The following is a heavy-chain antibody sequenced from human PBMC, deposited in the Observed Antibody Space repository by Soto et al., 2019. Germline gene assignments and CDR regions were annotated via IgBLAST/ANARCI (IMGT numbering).Heavy chain of an antibody. Sequence: GGSLRLSCAASGFTFSSYAMSWVRQAPGKGLEWVSAISGSGGSTYYADSVKGRFTISRDNSKNTLYLQMNSLRAEDTAVYYCAKAGGAAGTVDYFDYWGQGTLVTVSS. V-gene: IGHV3-23*01. D-gene: IGHD6-13*01. CDR2: ISGSGGST. CDR1: GFTFSSYA. J-gene: IGHJ4*02. CDR3: AKAGGAAGTVDYFDY.